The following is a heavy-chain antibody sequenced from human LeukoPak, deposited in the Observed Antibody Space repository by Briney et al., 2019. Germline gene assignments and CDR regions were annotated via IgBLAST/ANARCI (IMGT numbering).Heavy chain of an antibody. CDR1: GFTFSSYA. Sequence: GGSLRLSCAASGFTFSSYAMHWVRQAPGKGLEGVAVISYDGSNKYYADSVKGRFTISRDNSKNTLYLQMNSLRAEDTAVYYCARDRVPSDIVVVPAKHYGMDVWGQGTTVTGSS. V-gene: IGHV3-30-3*01. CDR3: ARDRVPSDIVVVPAKHYGMDV. D-gene: IGHD2-2*01. CDR2: ISYDGSNK. J-gene: IGHJ6*02.